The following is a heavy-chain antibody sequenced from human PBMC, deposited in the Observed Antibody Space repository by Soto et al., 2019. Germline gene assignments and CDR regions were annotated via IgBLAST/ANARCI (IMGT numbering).Heavy chain of an antibody. CDR2: IWYDGSNK. CDR3: ARDVVDIVATIGNDAFDI. V-gene: IGHV3-33*01. D-gene: IGHD5-12*01. J-gene: IGHJ3*02. CDR1: GFTFSSYG. Sequence: GGSLRLSCAASGFTFSSYGMHWVRQAPGKGLEWVAVIWYDGSNKYYADSVKGRFTISRDNSKNTLYLQMNSLRAEDTAVYYCARDVVDIVATIGNDAFDIWGQGTMVTVSS.